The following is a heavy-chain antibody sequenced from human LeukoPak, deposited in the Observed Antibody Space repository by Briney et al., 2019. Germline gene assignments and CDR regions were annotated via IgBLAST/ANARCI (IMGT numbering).Heavy chain of an antibody. D-gene: IGHD6-13*01. V-gene: IGHV1-8*01. CDR3: ARGVEAAADAFDI. Sequence: ASVKVSCKASGYTFTSYDINWVRQATGQGLEWMGWMNPNSGDTGYAQKFQGRVTMTRNTSISTAYMELSSLRSEDTAVYYCARGVEAAADAFDIWGQGTMVTVSS. CDR1: GYTFTSYD. CDR2: MNPNSGDT. J-gene: IGHJ3*02.